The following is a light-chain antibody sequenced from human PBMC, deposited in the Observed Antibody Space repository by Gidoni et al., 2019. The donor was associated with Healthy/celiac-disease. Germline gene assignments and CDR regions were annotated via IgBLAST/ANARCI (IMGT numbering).Light chain of an antibody. CDR3: QQYFSTPCS. CDR1: QSVFYSSNNENY. Sequence: DIVMTQSPDSLAVSLGERATINCKSSQSVFYSSNNENYLAWYQQKPGQPPKLLCYWASIRESGVPGRFSGSGSGTDFTLTISSLQAEDVAVYYCQQYFSTPCSFXXXTKLEIK. V-gene: IGKV4-1*01. J-gene: IGKJ2*04. CDR2: WAS.